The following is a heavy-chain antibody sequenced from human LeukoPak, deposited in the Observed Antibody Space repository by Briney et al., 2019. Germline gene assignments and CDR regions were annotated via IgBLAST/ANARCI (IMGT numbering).Heavy chain of an antibody. CDR2: INPSSGST. CDR1: VYTFTAYY. CDR3: ARRHSGGNWFDS. V-gene: IGHV1-2*02. D-gene: IGHD6-19*01. J-gene: IGHJ5*01. Sequence: ASVNVSCKPSVYTFTAYYMHWVRQAPGQGLEWMGWINPSSGSTDYGQKFQGRVTMTRDTAISTAYMEVSGLTSDDTAVYYCARRHSGGNWFDSWGQGTLVTVSS.